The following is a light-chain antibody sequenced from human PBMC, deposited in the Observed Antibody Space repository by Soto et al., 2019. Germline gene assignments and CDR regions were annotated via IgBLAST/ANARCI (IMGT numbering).Light chain of an antibody. Sequence: EIVLTQSPATLSLSPGERATLSCRASQSVSSYLAWYQQKPGLAPRLLIYDASTRATGIPHRFSGSGSGTDFTLTISRLEPEDFAVYYCQHYGRSPTFGQGTKVDIK. CDR3: QHYGRSPT. J-gene: IGKJ1*01. CDR2: DAS. V-gene: IGKV3D-20*01. CDR1: QSVSSY.